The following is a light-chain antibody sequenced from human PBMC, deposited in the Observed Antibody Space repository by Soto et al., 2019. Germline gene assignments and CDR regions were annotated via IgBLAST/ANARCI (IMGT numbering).Light chain of an antibody. Sequence: EIVLTQSPGTLSLSPGERATLSCRASQSVSSSYLAWYQRRPGQATRLLIYGASSRATGIPDRFSGSGSGTDFTLTISRLEPEDFALYYCQQYGSSPLTCGGGTKVEIK. CDR2: GAS. J-gene: IGKJ4*01. V-gene: IGKV3-20*01. CDR3: QQYGSSPLT. CDR1: QSVSSSY.